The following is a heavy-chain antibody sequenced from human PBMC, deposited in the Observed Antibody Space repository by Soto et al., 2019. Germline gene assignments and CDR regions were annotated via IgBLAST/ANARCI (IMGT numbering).Heavy chain of an antibody. Sequence: QLQLQESGPGLVKPSETLSLTCTVSGGSISSSSYYWGWIRQPPGKGLEWIGSVYYSGSTYYNPSLESRVTISVDTSKNQFSLKLSSVTAADTAVYYCASPYMTTWNGWFDPWGQGTLVTVSS. D-gene: IGHD1-1*01. CDR2: VYYSGST. CDR3: ASPYMTTWNGWFDP. CDR1: GGSISSSSYY. J-gene: IGHJ5*02. V-gene: IGHV4-39*01.